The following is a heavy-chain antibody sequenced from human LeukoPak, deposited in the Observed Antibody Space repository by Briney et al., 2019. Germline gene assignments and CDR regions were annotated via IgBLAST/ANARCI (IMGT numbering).Heavy chain of an antibody. Sequence: SGGSLRLPCAASGFTFSSYSMNWVRQAPGKGLEWVSSISSSSSYIYYADSVKGRFTISRDNAKNSLYLQMNSLRAEDTAVFYCARLAIWNLGAGGFDYWGQGTLVTVSS. V-gene: IGHV3-21*01. D-gene: IGHD1-1*01. CDR1: GFTFSSYS. CDR3: ARLAIWNLGAGGFDY. CDR2: ISSSSSYI. J-gene: IGHJ4*01.